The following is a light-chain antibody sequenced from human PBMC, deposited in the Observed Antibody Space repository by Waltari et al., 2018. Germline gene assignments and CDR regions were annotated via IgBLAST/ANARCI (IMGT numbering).Light chain of an antibody. CDR1: SSDVGGYNY. Sequence: QSALTQPPSASGSPGQSVTISCTGTSSDVGGYNYVSWYQQHPGKAPKLMIYEVSKRPSGVPDRFPGAKSGNTASLTVSGLQAEDEADYYCASWDDSLSVGGFGGGTKLTVL. CDR3: ASWDDSLSVGG. J-gene: IGLJ3*02. CDR2: EVS. V-gene: IGLV2-8*01.